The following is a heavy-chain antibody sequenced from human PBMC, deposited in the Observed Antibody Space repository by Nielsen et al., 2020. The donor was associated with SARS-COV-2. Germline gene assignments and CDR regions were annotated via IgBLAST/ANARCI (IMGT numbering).Heavy chain of an antibody. CDR2: ISAYNGNT. Sequence: ASVKVSCKASGYTFTSYGISWVRQAPGQGLEWMGWISAYNGNTNYAQKLQGRVTMTTDTSTSTAYMELSSLRSEDTAVYYCATAYSSSSFDYYYGMDVWGQGTTVTVSS. D-gene: IGHD6-6*01. J-gene: IGHJ6*02. V-gene: IGHV1-18*01. CDR3: ATAYSSSSFDYYYGMDV. CDR1: GYTFTSYG.